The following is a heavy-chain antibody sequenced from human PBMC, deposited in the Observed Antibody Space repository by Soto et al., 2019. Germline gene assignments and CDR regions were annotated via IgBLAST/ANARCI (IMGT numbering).Heavy chain of an antibody. J-gene: IGHJ3*02. CDR3: ARGPHCSGGSCYSRRPGAFDI. CDR2: IYHSGST. CDR1: GGSISSGGYS. V-gene: IGHV4-30-2*01. D-gene: IGHD2-15*01. Sequence: SETLSLTCAVSGGSISSGGYSWSWIRQPPGKGLEWIGYIYHSGSTYYNPSLKSRVTISVDRSKNQFSPKLSSVTAADTAVYYCARGPHCSGGSCYSRRPGAFDIWGQGTMVTVSS.